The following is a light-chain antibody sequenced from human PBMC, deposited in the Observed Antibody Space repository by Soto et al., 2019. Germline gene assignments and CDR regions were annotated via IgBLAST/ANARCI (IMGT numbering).Light chain of an antibody. CDR3: QHYNSYSEA. Sequence: DIQITQPPATLCLSVVDIVTITCRASQTISSWLAWYQQKPGKAPKLLIYKASTLKSGVPSRFSGSGSGTEFTLTISSLQPDDFATYYCQHYNSYSEAFGQGTKVDIK. V-gene: IGKV1-5*03. CDR1: QTISSW. CDR2: KAS. J-gene: IGKJ1*01.